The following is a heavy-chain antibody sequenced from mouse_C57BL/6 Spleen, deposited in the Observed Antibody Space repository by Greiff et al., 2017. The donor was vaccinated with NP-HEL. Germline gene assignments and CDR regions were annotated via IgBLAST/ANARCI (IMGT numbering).Heavy chain of an antibody. D-gene: IGHD1-1*01. V-gene: IGHV1-52*01. CDR1: GYTFTSYW. CDR2: IDPSDSET. J-gene: IGHJ2*01. Sequence: QVQLKQPGAELVRPGSSVKLSCKASGYTFTSYWMHWVKQRPIQGLEWIGNIDPSDSETHYNQKFKDKATLTVDKSSSTAYMQLSSLTSEDSAVYYCARDSGKALDYWGQGTTLTVSS. CDR3: ARDSGKALDY.